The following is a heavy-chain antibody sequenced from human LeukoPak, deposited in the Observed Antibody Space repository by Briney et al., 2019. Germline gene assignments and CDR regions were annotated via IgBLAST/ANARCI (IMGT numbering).Heavy chain of an antibody. CDR2: ISGSDDNT. CDR1: GFTINGYS. J-gene: IGHJ4*02. V-gene: IGHV3-23*01. Sequence: GGSLRLSCAASGFTINGYSMSWVRQAPGKGLEWVSAISGSDDNTYYADPVRGRFTISRDSSSNMLYLQMNSLRGEDTAIYYCVRDGWDYWGQGTLVTVSS. CDR3: VRDGWDY.